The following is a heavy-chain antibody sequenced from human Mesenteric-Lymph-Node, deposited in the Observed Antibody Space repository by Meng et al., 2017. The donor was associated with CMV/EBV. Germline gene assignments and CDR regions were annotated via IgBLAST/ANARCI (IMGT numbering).Heavy chain of an antibody. Sequence: GGSLRLSCAASGFTFSSYSMNWVRQAPGKGLEWVSSISSSSSYIYYADSVKGRFTISRDNAKNSLYLQMNSLRAEDTAVYYCARDMDYYGSGASSSLDAFDIWGQGTMVTVSS. V-gene: IGHV3-21*01. D-gene: IGHD3-10*01. CDR1: GFTFSSYS. J-gene: IGHJ3*02. CDR2: ISSSSSYI. CDR3: ARDMDYYGSGASSSLDAFDI.